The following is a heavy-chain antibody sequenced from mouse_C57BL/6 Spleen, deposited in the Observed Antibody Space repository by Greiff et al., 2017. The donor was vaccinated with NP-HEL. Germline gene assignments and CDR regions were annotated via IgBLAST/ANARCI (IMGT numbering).Heavy chain of an antibody. CDR3: TRYYSNYWYFDV. CDR2: IDPETGGT. Sequence: QVQLKESGAELVRPGASVTLSCKASGYTFTDYEMHWVKQTPVHGLEWIGAIDPETGGTAYNQKFKGKAILTADKSSSTAYMELRSLTSEDSAVYYCTRYYSNYWYFDVWGTGTTVTVSS. CDR1: GYTFTDYE. V-gene: IGHV1-15*01. J-gene: IGHJ1*03. D-gene: IGHD2-5*01.